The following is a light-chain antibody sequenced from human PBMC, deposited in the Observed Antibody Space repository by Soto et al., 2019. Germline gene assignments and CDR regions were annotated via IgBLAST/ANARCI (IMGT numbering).Light chain of an antibody. CDR1: QSVSSY. CDR3: QQRSNWPPLFT. Sequence: EIVLTQSPATLSLSPGERDTLSCRASQSVSSYLAWYQQKPGQAPRLLIYDASNRATGIPARFSGSGSGTDFTLTISSLVPEDFAVYYCQQRSNWPPLFTFGPGTKVDIK. CDR2: DAS. V-gene: IGKV3-11*01. J-gene: IGKJ3*01.